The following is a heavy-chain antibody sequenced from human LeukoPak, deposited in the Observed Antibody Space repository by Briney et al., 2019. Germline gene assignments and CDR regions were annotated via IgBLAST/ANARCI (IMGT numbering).Heavy chain of an antibody. J-gene: IGHJ5*02. V-gene: IGHV1-2*04. CDR2: INPNSGGT. D-gene: IGHD2-15*01. CDR3: AGWGGRRYNWFDP. Sequence: ASVKVSCKASGYTFTGYYTHWVRQAPGQGLEWMGGINPNSGGTNYAQKFQGWVTITRDTSISTAYMELSRLRSDDTAVYYCAGWGGRRYNWFDPWGQGTLVTVSS. CDR1: GYTFTGYY.